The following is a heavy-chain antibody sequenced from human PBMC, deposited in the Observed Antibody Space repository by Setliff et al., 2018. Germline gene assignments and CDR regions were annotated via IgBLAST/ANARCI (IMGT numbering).Heavy chain of an antibody. V-gene: IGHV1-3*01. CDR1: GYTFSSNA. J-gene: IGHJ4*02. CDR3: ARMSTLGPHYDF. D-gene: IGHD3-3*02. CDR2: IHAGSSNT. Sequence: ASVKVSCKASGYTFSSNAFHWVRQAPGQTLEWLGWIHAGSSNTLYSERLHDRISITRDTSATTVYMELSSLRSDDTALYYCARMSTLGPHYDFWGQGTLVTV.